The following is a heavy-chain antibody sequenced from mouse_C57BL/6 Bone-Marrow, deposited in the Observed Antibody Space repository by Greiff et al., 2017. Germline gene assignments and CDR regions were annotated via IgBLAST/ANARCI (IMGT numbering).Heavy chain of an antibody. CDR3: ARAPFTTVVELYWYFDV. V-gene: IGHV1-20*01. CDR1: GYSFTGYF. J-gene: IGHJ1*03. CDR2: INPYNGDT. Sequence: EVQLQQSGPELVKPGDSVKISCKASGYSFTGYFMNWVMQSHGKSLEWIGRINPYNGDTFYNQKFKGKATLTVDKSSSTAHMELRSLTSEDSAVYYCARAPFTTVVELYWYFDVWGTGTTVTVSS. D-gene: IGHD1-1*01.